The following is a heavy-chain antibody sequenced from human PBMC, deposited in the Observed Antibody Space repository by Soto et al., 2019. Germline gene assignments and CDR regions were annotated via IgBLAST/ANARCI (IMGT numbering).Heavy chain of an antibody. Sequence: GGSLRLSCAASGFTFSSYSMNWVRQAPGKGLEWVSSISSSSSYIYYADSVEGRFTISRDNAKNSLYLQMNSLRAEDTTVYYWARFSTSSFPYYYYGRDVWAQGTTVTVSS. CDR3: ARFSTSSFPYYYYGRDV. V-gene: IGHV3-21*04. CDR1: GFTFSSYS. CDR2: ISSSSSYI. J-gene: IGHJ6*02. D-gene: IGHD6-6*01.